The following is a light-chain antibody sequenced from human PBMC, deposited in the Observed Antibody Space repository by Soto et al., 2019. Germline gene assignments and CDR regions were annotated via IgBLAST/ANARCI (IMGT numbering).Light chain of an antibody. CDR1: SSDVGYYNH. CDR2: DVT. Sequence: QSALTQPPSASGSLGQSVAISCTGTSSDVGYYNHVSWYQQHPGEAPKLMIYDVTKRPSGVPDRFSGSKSGNTASLIVSGLQAEDEAHYYCSSFATNFWVFGGGTKVTVL. V-gene: IGLV2-8*01. CDR3: SSFATNFWV. J-gene: IGLJ3*02.